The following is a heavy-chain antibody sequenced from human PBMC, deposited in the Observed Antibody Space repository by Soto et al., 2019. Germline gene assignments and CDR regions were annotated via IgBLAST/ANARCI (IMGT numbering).Heavy chain of an antibody. D-gene: IGHD2-15*01. Sequence: DVQLLESGGGLVQPEGSLRLSCAASGFTFSSYAMGWVRQGPGKGPEWVAVVSIGGSTHYADSVRGRFTISRDNSKNTLSLQMNSLTAEDTAVYFCAKRRGAGGHFDYRGQGALVTVSS. CDR2: VSIGGST. V-gene: IGHV3-23*01. J-gene: IGHJ4*02. CDR1: GFTFSSYA. CDR3: AKRRGAGGHFDY.